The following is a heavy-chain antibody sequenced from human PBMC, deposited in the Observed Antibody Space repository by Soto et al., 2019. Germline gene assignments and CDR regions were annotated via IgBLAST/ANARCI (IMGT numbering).Heavy chain of an antibody. CDR2: IYYSGST. V-gene: IGHV4-30-4*01. CDR1: GGSISSGDYS. CDR3: AGTQYQLLGYWCDP. Sequence: QVQLQESGPGLVKPSQTLSLTCTVSGGSISSGDYSWSWIRQPPGKGLGGIAYIYYSGSTYYNPSLKSQVSISVDASNNQFSLKLSSVTAADTAVYYCAGTQYQLLGYWCDPWGQGTLVTVSS. D-gene: IGHD2-2*01. J-gene: IGHJ5*02.